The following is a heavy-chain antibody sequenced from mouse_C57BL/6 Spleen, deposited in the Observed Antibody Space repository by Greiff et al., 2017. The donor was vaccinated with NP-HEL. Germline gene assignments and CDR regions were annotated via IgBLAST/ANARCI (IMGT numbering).Heavy chain of an antibody. J-gene: IGHJ2*01. D-gene: IGHD1-1*01. CDR2: IYPGDGDT. CDR1: GYAFSSYW. Sequence: QVQLQQSGAELVKPGASVKISCKASGYAFSSYWMNWVKQRPGKGLEWIGQIYPGDGDTNYNGKFKGKATLTADKSSSTAYMQLSSLTSEDSAVYFCARIYYYGSSYDYFDYWGQGTTLTVSS. CDR3: ARIYYYGSSYDYFDY. V-gene: IGHV1-80*01.